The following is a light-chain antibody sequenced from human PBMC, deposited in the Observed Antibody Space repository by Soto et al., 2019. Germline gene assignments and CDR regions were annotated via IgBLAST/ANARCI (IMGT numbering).Light chain of an antibody. CDR1: QGISSY. V-gene: IGKV1-8*01. CDR2: AAS. J-gene: IGKJ2*01. Sequence: AIRMTQSPSSFSGSTGDIVTITCRASQGISSYLAWYQQKPGKAPKLLIYAASTLQSGVTSRFSGSGSGTDCTLTISRLQYEHFATYYCQQYYSYPPYTFGQGTKLEIK. CDR3: QQYYSYPPYT.